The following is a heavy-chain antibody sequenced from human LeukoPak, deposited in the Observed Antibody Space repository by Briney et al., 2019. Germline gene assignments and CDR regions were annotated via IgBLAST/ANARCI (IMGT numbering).Heavy chain of an antibody. CDR3: ARGLYDYVWGSYRYNAFDI. D-gene: IGHD3-16*02. Sequence: ASVKVSCKASGYTFTGYDINWVRQATGQGLEWMGWMNPNSGNTGYAQKFQGRVTMTRNTSISTAYMQLSSLRSEDTAVYYCARGLYDYVWGSYRYNAFDIWGQGTMVTVSS. CDR2: MNPNSGNT. CDR1: GYTFTGYD. V-gene: IGHV1-8*01. J-gene: IGHJ3*02.